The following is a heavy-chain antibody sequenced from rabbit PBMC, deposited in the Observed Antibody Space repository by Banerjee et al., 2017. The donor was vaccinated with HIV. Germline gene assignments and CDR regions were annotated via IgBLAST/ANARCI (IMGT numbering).Heavy chain of an antibody. CDR1: GFSFSSSYY. CDR3: ARDRDAAVPGYGYDL. CDR2: IYAGSSGST. V-gene: IGHV1S40*01. J-gene: IGHJ4*01. D-gene: IGHD6-1*01. Sequence: SLEESGGDLVKPGASLTLTCTASGFSFSSSYYMCWVRQAPGKGLEWIACIYAGSSGSTYYASWAKGRFTISKTSSTTVTLQMTSLTVADTATYFCARDRDAAVPGYGYDLWGQGTLVTVS.